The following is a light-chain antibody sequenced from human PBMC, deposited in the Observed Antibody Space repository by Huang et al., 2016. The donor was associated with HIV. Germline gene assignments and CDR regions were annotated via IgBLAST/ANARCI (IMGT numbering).Light chain of an antibody. Sequence: EVLLTQSPGTLSWSPGERVTVSCRASQSVSHSFVAWYQQRPGQAPRLLIYAASTRASGIPDRFSGSGSGTDFTLTINRLEPSDFALYYCHQYGTSPYTFGQGTNLDVK. CDR1: QSVSHSF. CDR2: AAS. V-gene: IGKV3-20*01. CDR3: HQYGTSPYT. J-gene: IGKJ2*01.